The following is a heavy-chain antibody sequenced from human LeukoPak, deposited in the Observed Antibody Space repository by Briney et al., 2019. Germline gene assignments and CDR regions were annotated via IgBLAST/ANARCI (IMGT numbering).Heavy chain of an antibody. J-gene: IGHJ5*02. Sequence: SETLSLTCTVSGGSINSYYWSWIRQPAGKGLEWIGRIYTSGSSNYNPSLKSRVTISVDTSKNQFSLKLTSVTAADTAVYYCARDKAHSYGRYFDPWGQGALVTVSS. V-gene: IGHV4-4*07. CDR1: GGSINSYY. CDR2: IYTSGSS. D-gene: IGHD5-18*01. CDR3: ARDKAHSYGRYFDP.